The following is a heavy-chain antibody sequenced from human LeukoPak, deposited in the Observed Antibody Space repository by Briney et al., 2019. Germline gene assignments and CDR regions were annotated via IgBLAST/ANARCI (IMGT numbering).Heavy chain of an antibody. V-gene: IGHV1-69*06. CDR2: IILIFGTA. D-gene: IGHD1-1*01. J-gene: IGHJ6*03. CDR1: GGTFSSYA. CDR3: ARVRYINPDYYYMDV. Sequence: ASVKVSCKASGGTFSSYAISWVRQAPGQGLEWMGGIILIFGTANYAQKFQGRVTITADKSTSTAYMELSSLRSEDTAVYYCARVRYINPDYYYMDVWGKGTTVTVSS.